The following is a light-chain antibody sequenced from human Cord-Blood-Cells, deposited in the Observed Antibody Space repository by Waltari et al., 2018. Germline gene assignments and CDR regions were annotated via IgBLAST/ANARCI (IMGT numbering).Light chain of an antibody. CDR2: DVS. CDR3: SSYTSSSNWV. V-gene: IGLV2-14*01. Sequence: QSALTQPASVSGSPGQSITISCTGTSSDVGDYNYVSWYQQHPGKAPKLMIYDVSKRPSGVSNRFSGSKSGNTASLTISGLQAEDEADYYCSSYTSSSNWVFGGGTKLTVL. J-gene: IGLJ3*02. CDR1: SSDVGDYNY.